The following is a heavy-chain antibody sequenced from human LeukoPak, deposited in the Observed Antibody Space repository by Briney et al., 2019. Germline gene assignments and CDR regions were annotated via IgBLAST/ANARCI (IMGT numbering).Heavy chain of an antibody. J-gene: IGHJ4*02. CDR2: INHSGST. Sequence: SETLSLTCAVYGGSFSGYYWSWIRQSPGKGLEWIGEINHSGSTNYNPSLKSRVTISVDTSKNQFSLKLSSVTAADTAVYYCARAQPGDYYDSSGYSDYWGQGTLVTVSS. V-gene: IGHV4-34*01. D-gene: IGHD3-22*01. CDR3: ARAQPGDYYDSSGYSDY. CDR1: GGSFSGYY.